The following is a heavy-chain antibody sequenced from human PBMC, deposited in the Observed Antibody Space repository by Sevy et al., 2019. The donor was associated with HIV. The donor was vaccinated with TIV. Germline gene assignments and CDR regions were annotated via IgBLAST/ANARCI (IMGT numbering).Heavy chain of an antibody. CDR1: GFSISSDYY. D-gene: IGHD2-2*01. V-gene: IGHV4-38-2*01. J-gene: IGHJ6*03. CDR2: TYHSGST. Sequence: SETLSLTCVVSGFSISSDYYWGWIRQTPGKGLEWIGTTYHSGSTYFNPSLKSRVIMSLDTSKNQFSLKLSSVTAADTAVYYCARVKIVRPYFYGYMDVWGKGTAVTVSS. CDR3: ARVKIVRPYFYGYMDV.